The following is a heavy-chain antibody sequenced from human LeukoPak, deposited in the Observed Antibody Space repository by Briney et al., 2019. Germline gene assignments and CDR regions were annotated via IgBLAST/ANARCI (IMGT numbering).Heavy chain of an antibody. D-gene: IGHD6-19*01. CDR1: GFTFSSYW. J-gene: IGHJ4*02. V-gene: IGHV3-7*03. CDR2: IKQDGSEK. CDR3: AREMRYSSGYFDY. Sequence: GGSLRLSCAASGFTFSSYWMSWVRQAPGKGLEWVANIKQDGSEKYYVDSVKGRFTISRDNAKNSLYLQMNSLRAEDTAVYYCAREMRYSSGYFDYWGQGTLVTVSS.